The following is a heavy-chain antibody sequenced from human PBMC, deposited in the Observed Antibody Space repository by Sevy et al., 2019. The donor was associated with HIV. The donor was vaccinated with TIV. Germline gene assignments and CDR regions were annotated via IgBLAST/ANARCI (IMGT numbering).Heavy chain of an antibody. CDR3: AKWDADRRWYFDY. CDR2: ITGSSDNI. D-gene: IGHD1-26*01. Sequence: GGSLRLSCAASGFSFSNYNMNWVRQAPGKGLEWVSSITGSSDNIYYADSMKGRFNISRDNAKNSLYLRMNSLKTEDTAVYYCAKWDADRRWYFDYWGQGILVTVSS. J-gene: IGHJ4*02. V-gene: IGHV3-21*06. CDR1: GFSFSNYN.